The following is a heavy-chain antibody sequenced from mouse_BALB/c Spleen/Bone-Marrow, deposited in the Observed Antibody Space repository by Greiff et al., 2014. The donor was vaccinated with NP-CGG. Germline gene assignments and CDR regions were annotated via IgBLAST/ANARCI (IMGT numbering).Heavy chain of an antibody. CDR3: ARGDYRYDGFAY. V-gene: IGHV1-54*01. CDR2: TNPGSGGT. Sequence: QVQLKESGAELVRPGTSVKVSCKASGYAFTNYLIEWVKQRPGQGLEWIGVTNPGSGGTNYNEKFKGKATLTADKSSSTAYMQLSSLTSDDSAVYFCARGDYRYDGFAYWGQGTLVTVSA. J-gene: IGHJ3*01. CDR1: GYAFTNYL. D-gene: IGHD2-14*01.